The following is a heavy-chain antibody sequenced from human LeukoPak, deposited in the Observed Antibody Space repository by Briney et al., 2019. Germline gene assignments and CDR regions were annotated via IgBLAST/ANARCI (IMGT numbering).Heavy chain of an antibody. CDR3: ARLGPYSFDY. CDR1: GFPLNSSY. J-gene: IGHJ4*02. Sequence: PGGSLRLSFAASGFPLNSSYMSWGRQAPGKGLEWVSVIYSGGSTYYADSVKGRFTISRDNSKNTLFLQMDSLRAEDTAVYYCARLGPYSFDYWGQGTLVTVSS. D-gene: IGHD3-16*01. CDR2: IYSGGST. V-gene: IGHV3-53*01.